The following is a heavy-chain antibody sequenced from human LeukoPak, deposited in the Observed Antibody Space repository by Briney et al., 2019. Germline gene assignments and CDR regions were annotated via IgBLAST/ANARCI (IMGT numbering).Heavy chain of an antibody. J-gene: IGHJ5*01. CDR2: IYYTGST. CDR1: GDSISSDY. D-gene: IGHD6-6*01. Sequence: SETLSLTCAVSGDSISSDYRSWIRRPPGKGLEWIGYIYYTGSTNYSPSLKSRVIISVDTSKNQFSLKVSSVTAADTAVYYCARLATPSTMAARGRSWFESWGQGTLVTVSS. V-gene: IGHV4-59*01. CDR3: ARLATPSTMAARGRSWFES.